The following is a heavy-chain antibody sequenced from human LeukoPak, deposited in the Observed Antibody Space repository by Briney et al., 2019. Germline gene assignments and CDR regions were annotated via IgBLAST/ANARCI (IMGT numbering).Heavy chain of an antibody. Sequence: SETLSLTCIVSGGSISSYYWSWIRQPPGKGLEWIGYIDYSGSTNYNPSLKSRVTISVDTSKKQFSLKLSSVTAADTAVYYCARFRTVVDAFDIWGQGTMVTVSS. D-gene: IGHD2-15*01. CDR3: ARFRTVVDAFDI. J-gene: IGHJ3*02. CDR1: GGSISSYY. V-gene: IGHV4-59*01. CDR2: IDYSGST.